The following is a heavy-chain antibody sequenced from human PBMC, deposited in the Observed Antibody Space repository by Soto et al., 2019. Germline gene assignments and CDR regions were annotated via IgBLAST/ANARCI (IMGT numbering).Heavy chain of an antibody. CDR2: IIPIFGSA. D-gene: IGHD2-2*02. J-gene: IGHJ6*02. CDR3: AGTREIPYYHGMDV. V-gene: IGHV1-69*13. Sequence: SVKVSCKAPGGTLSSYAINWVRQAPGQGLEWMGGIIPIFGSANYAPKFQGRVTISADESTSTAYMEVSSLRSEDTAVYYCAGTREIPYYHGMDVWGQGTTVTV. CDR1: GGTLSSYA.